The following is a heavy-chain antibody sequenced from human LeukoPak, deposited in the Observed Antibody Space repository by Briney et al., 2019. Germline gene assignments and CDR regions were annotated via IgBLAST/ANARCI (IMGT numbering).Heavy chain of an antibody. CDR1: GFTFSTYW. CDR2: IKEDGGDT. CDR3: ARGLYSGGWYPDYFDF. D-gene: IGHD6-19*01. Sequence: GGSPRLSCADSGFTFSTYWMTWVRQAPGKGLEWLANIKEDGGDTYYVDSVKGRFTISRDNAENSLYLQMNSLRAEDTAIYYCARGLYSGGWYPDYFDFWGQGILVTVSS. V-gene: IGHV3-7*04. J-gene: IGHJ4*02.